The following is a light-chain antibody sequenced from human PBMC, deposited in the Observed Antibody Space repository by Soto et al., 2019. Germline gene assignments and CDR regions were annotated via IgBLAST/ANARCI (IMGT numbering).Light chain of an antibody. V-gene: IGKV1-27*01. CDR1: QGISNY. CDR2: GAS. Sequence: EIQMTQSPSSLSASVGDRVTITCRASQGISNYLAWYQQKPGKVPKLLIYGASTLQSGVPSRLSGSGSGTDFTLIINGLQPEDVATYYCQKYDSAPWTCGQGTKVEI. CDR3: QKYDSAPWT. J-gene: IGKJ1*01.